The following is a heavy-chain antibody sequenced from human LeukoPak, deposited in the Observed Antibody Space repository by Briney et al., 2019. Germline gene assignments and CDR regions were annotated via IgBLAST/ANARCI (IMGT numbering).Heavy chain of an antibody. J-gene: IGHJ4*02. CDR1: GYTFTGYY. Sequence: ASVKVSCKASGYTFTGYYMHWVRQAPGPGLEWMGWINPNSGGTNYSQKFQGRVTMTRDTSISTAYMELSRLRSDDTAVYYCARELGVYCSSTSCASVYWGQGTLVTVSS. CDR3: ARELGVYCSSTSCASVY. CDR2: INPNSGGT. D-gene: IGHD2-2*01. V-gene: IGHV1-2*02.